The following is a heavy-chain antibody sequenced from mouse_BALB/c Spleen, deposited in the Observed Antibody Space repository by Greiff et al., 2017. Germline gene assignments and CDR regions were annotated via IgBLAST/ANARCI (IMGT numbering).Heavy chain of an antibody. Sequence: QVQLQQPGAELVRPGASVKLSCKASGYTFTSYWINWVKQRPGQGLEWIGNIYPSDSYTNYNQKFKDKATLTVDKSSSTAYMQLSSPTSEDSAVYYCTRGGTGAYAMDYWGQGTSVTVSS. CDR2: IYPSDSYT. V-gene: IGHV1-69*02. J-gene: IGHJ4*01. CDR3: TRGGTGAYAMDY. D-gene: IGHD4-1*01. CDR1: GYTFTSYW.